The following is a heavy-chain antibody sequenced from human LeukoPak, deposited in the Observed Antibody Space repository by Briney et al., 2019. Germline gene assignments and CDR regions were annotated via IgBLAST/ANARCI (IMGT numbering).Heavy chain of an antibody. CDR3: ARVDTATNYYYYMDV. Sequence: GASVKVSCKASGYTFTGYDINWVRQATGQGLEWMGWMNPNSGNTGYAQKFQGRVTMTRNTSISTAYMELSSLRSEDTAVYYCARVDTATNYYYYMDVWGKGTTVTISS. D-gene: IGHD5-18*01. CDR1: GYTFTGYD. J-gene: IGHJ6*03. CDR2: MNPNSGNT. V-gene: IGHV1-8*01.